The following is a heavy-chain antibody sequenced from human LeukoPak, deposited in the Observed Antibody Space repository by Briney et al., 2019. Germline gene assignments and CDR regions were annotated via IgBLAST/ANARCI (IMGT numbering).Heavy chain of an antibody. CDR2: IKQDGNEK. D-gene: IGHD6-19*01. J-gene: IGHJ3*02. Sequence: AGGSLRLSCAASGFTFSSYWMSWVRQAPGKGLEWVANIKQDGNEKYYVDSVKGRFTISRDNAKNSLYLQMNGLRAEDTAVYYCATKPGYSSGWPDAFDIWGQGTMVTVSS. CDR1: GFTFSSYW. V-gene: IGHV3-7*01. CDR3: ATKPGYSSGWPDAFDI.